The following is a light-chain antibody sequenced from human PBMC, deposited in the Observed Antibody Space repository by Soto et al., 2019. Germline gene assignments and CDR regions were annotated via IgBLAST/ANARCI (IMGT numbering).Light chain of an antibody. J-gene: IGLJ1*01. CDR3: SSYTSTIYV. CDR2: EVS. V-gene: IGLV2-14*01. Sequence: QSVLTQPASVSGSPGQSITISCTGTSSDVGAYNYVSWYQQHPGKAPKLMIYEVSNRPSGVSNRFSGSKSANTASLTISGLQAEDEADYYCSSYTSTIYVFGTGTQLTVL. CDR1: SSDVGAYNY.